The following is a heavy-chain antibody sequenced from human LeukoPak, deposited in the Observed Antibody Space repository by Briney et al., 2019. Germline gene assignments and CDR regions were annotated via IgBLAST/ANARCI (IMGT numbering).Heavy chain of an antibody. J-gene: IGHJ3*02. CDR2: IWDTEIT. Sequence: SETLSLTCTVSGGSISGFYWSWLRQPPGKGLEWIGYIWDTEITDYNPSLKSRVTISLDTSKNHFSLKLRSVTAADTALYFCARGLVLATDDAFDIWGQGTLVTVSS. V-gene: IGHV4-59*01. CDR1: GGSISGFY. CDR3: ARGLVLATDDAFDI. D-gene: IGHD5-12*01.